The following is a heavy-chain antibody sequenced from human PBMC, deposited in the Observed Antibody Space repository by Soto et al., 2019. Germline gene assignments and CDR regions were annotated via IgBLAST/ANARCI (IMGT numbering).Heavy chain of an antibody. CDR3: PKGSVGYCSGAICYLDDF. D-gene: IGHD2-2*01. J-gene: IGHJ4*02. CDR2: ISGGRLGT. V-gene: IGHV3-23*01. CDR1: GFTFSTYP. Sequence: EVQLFESGGGLVQPGGSLRLSCAASGFTFSTYPMSWVRQAPGKGLEWVSGISGGRLGTYYADSVSGRLTLSRPDSTKTLYRQMKSLRAEDTAIYYWPKGSVGYCSGAICYLDDFWGQGNLVTVSP.